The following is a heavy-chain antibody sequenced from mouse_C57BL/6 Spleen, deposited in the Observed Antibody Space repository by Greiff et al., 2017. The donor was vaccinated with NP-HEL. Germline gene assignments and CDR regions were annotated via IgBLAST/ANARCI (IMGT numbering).Heavy chain of an antibody. CDR3: ARVTTVPPDY. D-gene: IGHD1-1*01. CDR1: GYAFSSSW. CDR2: IYPGDGDT. Sequence: VKLMESGPELVKPGASVKISCKASGYAFSSSWMNWVKQRPGKGLEWIGRIYPGDGDTNYNGKFKGKATLTADKSSSTAYMQLSSLTSEDSAVYFCARVTTVPPDYWGQGTTLTVSS. J-gene: IGHJ2*01. V-gene: IGHV1-82*01.